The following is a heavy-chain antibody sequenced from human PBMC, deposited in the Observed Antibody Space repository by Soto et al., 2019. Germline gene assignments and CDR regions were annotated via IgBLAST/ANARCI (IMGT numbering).Heavy chain of an antibody. D-gene: IGHD2-15*01. J-gene: IGHJ4*02. Sequence: QVQLQESGPGLVKPSETLSLTCTVSGGSISSYYWSWIRQPPGKGLEWIGYIYYSGSTNYNPSLKSRATISVXXSXNXXSLKLSSVTAADTAVYYCARGYCSGGTCYRFNFDYWGQGTLVTVSS. CDR2: IYYSGST. CDR1: GGSISSYY. V-gene: IGHV4-59*01. CDR3: ARGYCSGGTCYRFNFDY.